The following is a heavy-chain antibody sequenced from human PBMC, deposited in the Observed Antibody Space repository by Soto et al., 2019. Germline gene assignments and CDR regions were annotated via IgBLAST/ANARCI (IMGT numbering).Heavy chain of an antibody. D-gene: IGHD3-3*01. J-gene: IGHJ6*02. CDR1: GFTFSSYA. CDR2: ISYDGSNK. Sequence: GGSLRLSCAASGFTFSSYAMHWVRQAPGKGLEWVAVISYDGSNKYYADSVKGRFTISRDNSKNTLYLQMNSLRAEDTAVYYCARSSQFGVVIPYYYYYGMDVWGQGTTVTVSS. V-gene: IGHV3-30-3*01. CDR3: ARSSQFGVVIPYYYYYGMDV.